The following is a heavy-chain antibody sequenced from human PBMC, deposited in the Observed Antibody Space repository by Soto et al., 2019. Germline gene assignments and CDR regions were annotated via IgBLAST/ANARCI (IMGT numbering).Heavy chain of an antibody. CDR3: ARKGHCSGGSCYQYYYYGMDV. D-gene: IGHD2-15*01. J-gene: IGHJ6*02. V-gene: IGHV3-33*01. CDR2: IWSDGSNK. CDR1: GFTFSSYG. Sequence: QVQLVESGGGVVQPGRSLRLSCAASGFTFSSYGMHWVRQAPGKGLEWVAVIWSDGSNKYYADSVKGRFTISRENSKNTLYLQMNSLRAEDTAVYYCARKGHCSGGSCYQYYYYGMDVWGQGTTVTVSS.